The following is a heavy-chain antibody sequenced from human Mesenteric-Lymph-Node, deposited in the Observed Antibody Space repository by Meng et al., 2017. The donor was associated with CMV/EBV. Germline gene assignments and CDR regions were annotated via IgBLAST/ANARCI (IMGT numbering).Heavy chain of an antibody. D-gene: IGHD3-22*01. CDR1: GFTFVDYT. V-gene: IGHV3-43*01. CDR3: AKGGSGGYDSRGYYFDY. Sequence: GGSLRLSCAASGFTFVDYTMHWVRQAPGKGLEWVSLISWDGGSTYYADSVKGRFTISRDNSKNSLYLQMNSLRTEDTALYYCAKGGSGGYDSRGYYFDYWGQGTLVTVPQ. J-gene: IGHJ4*02. CDR2: ISWDGGST.